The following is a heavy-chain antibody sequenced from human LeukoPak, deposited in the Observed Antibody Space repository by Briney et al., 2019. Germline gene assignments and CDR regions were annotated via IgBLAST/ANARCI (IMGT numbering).Heavy chain of an antibody. V-gene: IGHV4-59*11. CDR3: ARAEDCGSTSCYLGVDY. J-gene: IGHJ4*02. D-gene: IGHD2-2*01. CDR2: FYHSGST. Sequence: SETLSLTCTVSGGSISSHYWSWIRQPPGKGLERIGYFYHSGSTNYNPSLKSRVTISVDTSKKQISLKLSSVTAADTAVYYCARAEDCGSTSCYLGVDYWGQGTLVTVSS. CDR1: GGSISSHY.